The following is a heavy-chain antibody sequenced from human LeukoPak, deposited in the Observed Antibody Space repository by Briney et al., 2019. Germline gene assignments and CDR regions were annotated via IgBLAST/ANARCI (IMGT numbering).Heavy chain of an antibody. J-gene: IGHJ6*02. CDR1: GGSISSGSYY. CDR2: IYTSGST. Sequence: SETLSLTCTVSGGSISSGSYYWSWIRQPAGKGLEWIGRIYTSGSTNYNPSLKSRVTISVDTSKNQFSLKLSSVTAADTAVYYCARDLGDYYYGMDVWGQGTTVTVSS. CDR3: ARDLGDYYYGMDV. V-gene: IGHV4-61*02. D-gene: IGHD2-21*01.